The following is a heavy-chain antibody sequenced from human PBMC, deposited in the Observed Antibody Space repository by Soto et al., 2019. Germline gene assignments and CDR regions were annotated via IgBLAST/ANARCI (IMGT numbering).Heavy chain of an antibody. CDR2: IIPMFDTP. D-gene: IGHD2-15*01. CDR3: ARSGGLDRDFNY. Sequence: SVEVSCKASGGTFSSDSFSWVRQAPGQGLEWMGGIIPMFDTPIYAQKFQDRVTITADESTSTAYMQLSSLRSGDTAVYYCARSGGLDRDFNYWGQGSLVTVSS. CDR1: GGTFSSDS. J-gene: IGHJ4*02. V-gene: IGHV1-69*13.